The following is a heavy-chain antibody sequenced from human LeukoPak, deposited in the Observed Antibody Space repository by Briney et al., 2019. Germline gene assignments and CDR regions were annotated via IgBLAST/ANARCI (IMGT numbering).Heavy chain of an antibody. V-gene: IGHV3-15*01. Sequence: PGGSLRLSCAASGFTFSNAWMSWVRQAPGKGLEWVGRIKSKTDGGTTDYATPVKGRFTISRDDSKDTLYLQMNSLKTEDTAVYYCTTEGYYVSGIYWGQGTLVTVSS. CDR2: IKSKTDGGTT. J-gene: IGHJ4*02. CDR1: GFTFSNAW. CDR3: TTEGYYVSGIY. D-gene: IGHD3-10*01.